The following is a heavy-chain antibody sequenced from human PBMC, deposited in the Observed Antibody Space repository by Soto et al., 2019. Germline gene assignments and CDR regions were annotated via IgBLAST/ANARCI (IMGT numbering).Heavy chain of an antibody. CDR2: ITGTGVSI. CDR3: AKDSIPYSSSYDLDH. CDR1: GFSFSGFD. J-gene: IGHJ4*02. Sequence: EVQLLESGGGLVQPGGSLRLSCVASGFSFSGFDMSWVRQAPGEGLVWVSSITGTGVSIYYADSVRGRFTISRDNSKNTLCLQMSSLRAEDTARYYCAKDSIPYSSSYDLDHWGRGALVNVSS. D-gene: IGHD6-13*01. V-gene: IGHV3-23*01.